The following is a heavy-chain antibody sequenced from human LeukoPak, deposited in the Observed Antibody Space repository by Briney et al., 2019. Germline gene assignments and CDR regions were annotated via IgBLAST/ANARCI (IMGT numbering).Heavy chain of an antibody. D-gene: IGHD3-10*01. CDR1: GGTFSSYA. CDR3: ARRNYYGSGSYSPPDY. Sequence: ASLKVSCKASGGTFSSYAISWVRQAPGQGLEWVARIIPVLGIANYAQKFQGRVTITADKSTSTAYMELSSLRAEDTAVYYCARRNYYGSGSYSPPDYWGQGTLVTVSS. CDR2: IIPVLGIA. V-gene: IGHV1-69*04. J-gene: IGHJ4*02.